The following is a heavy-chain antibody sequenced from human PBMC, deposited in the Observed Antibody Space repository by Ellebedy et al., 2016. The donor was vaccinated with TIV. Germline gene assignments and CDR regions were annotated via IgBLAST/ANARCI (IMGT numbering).Heavy chain of an antibody. D-gene: IGHD2-2*01. J-gene: IGHJ4*02. CDR2: ISAYNGNT. CDR3: ARLQTGGVYTAKPYFDY. V-gene: IGHV1-18*01. Sequence: AASVKVSCKASGYTFTSYGISWVRQAPGQGLEWMGWISAYNGNTNYAQKLQGRVTMTTDTSTSTAYMELRSLRSDDTAVYYCARLQTGGVYTAKPYFDYWGQGTLVTVSS. CDR1: GYTFTSYG.